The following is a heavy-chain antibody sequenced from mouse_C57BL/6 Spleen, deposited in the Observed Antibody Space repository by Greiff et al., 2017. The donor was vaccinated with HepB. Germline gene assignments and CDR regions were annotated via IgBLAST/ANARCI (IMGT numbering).Heavy chain of an antibody. Sequence: VQLQQSGPGLAKPSQTLSLTCSVTGYSITSDYWNWIRKFPGNKLEYMGYISYSGSTYYNPSLKSRISITRDTSKNQYYLQLNSVTTEDTATYYCARRPFTTVGYWYFDVWGTGTTVTVPS. D-gene: IGHD1-1*01. V-gene: IGHV3-8*01. CDR3: ARRPFTTVGYWYFDV. J-gene: IGHJ1*03. CDR1: GYSITSDY. CDR2: ISYSGST.